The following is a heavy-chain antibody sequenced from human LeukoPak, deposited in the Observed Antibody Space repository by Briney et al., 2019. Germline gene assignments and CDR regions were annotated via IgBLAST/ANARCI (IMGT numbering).Heavy chain of an antibody. V-gene: IGHV4-61*02. CDR1: GGSISSGSYY. D-gene: IGHD6-13*01. Sequence: SETLSLTCTVSGGSISSGSYYWSWIRQPAGKGLEWIGRIYTSGSTNYNPSPKSRVTISVDTSKNQFSLKLSSVTAADTAVYYCARASIAAAGTVTNFDYWGQGTLVTVSS. CDR3: ARASIAAAGTVTNFDY. CDR2: IYTSGST. J-gene: IGHJ4*02.